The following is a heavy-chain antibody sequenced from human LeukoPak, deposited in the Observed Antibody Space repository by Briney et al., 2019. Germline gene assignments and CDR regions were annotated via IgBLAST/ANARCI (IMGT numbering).Heavy chain of an antibody. J-gene: IGHJ5*02. CDR2: IYTSGST. Sequence: SETLFLTCTVSGGSISSYYWSWIRQPAGKGLEWIGRIYTSGSTNYNPSLKSRVTMSVDTSKNQFSLKLSSVTAADTAVYYCARNTPDIVVVPAARGYNWFDPWGQGTLVTVSS. CDR3: ARNTPDIVVVPAARGYNWFDP. CDR1: GGSISSYY. V-gene: IGHV4-4*07. D-gene: IGHD2-2*01.